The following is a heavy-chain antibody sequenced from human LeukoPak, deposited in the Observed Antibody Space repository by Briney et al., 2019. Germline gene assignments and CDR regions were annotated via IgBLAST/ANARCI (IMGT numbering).Heavy chain of an antibody. CDR1: GYTFTSYG. V-gene: IGHV1-18*01. CDR2: ISAYNGNT. CDR3: AADTAEFYYDSNAGYYFAY. D-gene: IGHD3-22*01. J-gene: IGHJ4*02. Sequence: SVKVSCKASGYTFTSYGISWVRQAPGQGLEWMGGISAYNGNTNYAQKLQGRVTMTTDTSPSTAYVELWRLQSDHTLIYYSAADTAEFYYDSNAGYYFAYWGQGTLVTVSS.